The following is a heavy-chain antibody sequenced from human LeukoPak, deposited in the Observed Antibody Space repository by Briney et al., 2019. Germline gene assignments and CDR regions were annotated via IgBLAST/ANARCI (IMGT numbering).Heavy chain of an antibody. CDR1: GYIFSSYG. D-gene: IGHD1-26*01. Sequence: ASVKVSCKASGYIFSSYGISWVRQAPGQGLEWMGWINPNSGGTNYAQKFQGRVTMTRDTSISTAYMELSRLRSDDTAVYYCAREDDSGSLDYWGQGTLVTVSS. V-gene: IGHV1-2*02. J-gene: IGHJ4*02. CDR3: AREDDSGSLDY. CDR2: INPNSGGT.